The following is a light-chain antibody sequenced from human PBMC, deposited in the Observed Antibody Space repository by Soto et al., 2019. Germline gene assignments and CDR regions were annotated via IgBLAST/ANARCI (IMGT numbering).Light chain of an antibody. V-gene: IGKV1-5*03. J-gene: IGKJ1*01. CDR3: QQYNSYRT. Sequence: DIQMTQSPSTLSASVGDRVTITCRASQSISSWLAWYQQKPGKARKLLIYKASSLESGVPSRFSGSGSGTGFTLTISSLQPDDFATYYCQQYNSYRTFGQGTKVEIK. CDR1: QSISSW. CDR2: KAS.